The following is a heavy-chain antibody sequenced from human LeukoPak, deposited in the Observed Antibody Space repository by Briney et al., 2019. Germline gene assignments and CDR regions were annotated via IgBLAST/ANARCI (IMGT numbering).Heavy chain of an antibody. V-gene: IGHV3-23*01. D-gene: IGHD3-16*01. J-gene: IGHJ4*02. CDR3: AKESPYVSPRQYYFDY. Sequence: GGSLRLSCAATGFTFSTYAMSWVRQAPGKGLEWVSAISGIGDRTYYADSVKGRFTNSRDNSKNTLSLQMNSLRAEDTAVYYCAKESPYVSPRQYYFDYWGQGTLVTVSS. CDR2: ISGIGDRT. CDR1: GFTFSTYA.